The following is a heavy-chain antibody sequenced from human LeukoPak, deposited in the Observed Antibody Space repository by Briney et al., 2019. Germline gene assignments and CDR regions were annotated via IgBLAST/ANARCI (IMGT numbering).Heavy chain of an antibody. J-gene: IGHJ4*02. D-gene: IGHD1-7*01. V-gene: IGHV3-7*03. CDR3: ARASNWNSPFDY. CDR1: GFTFRTYW. CDR2: INPGGSAK. Sequence: PGGSLRLSCAASGFTFRTYWMAWVRQAPGKGLEWVANINPGGSAKYYVDSVKGRFTISRDNSKKTLYLQMNSLRAEDTAVYYCARASNWNSPFDYWGQGTLVTVSS.